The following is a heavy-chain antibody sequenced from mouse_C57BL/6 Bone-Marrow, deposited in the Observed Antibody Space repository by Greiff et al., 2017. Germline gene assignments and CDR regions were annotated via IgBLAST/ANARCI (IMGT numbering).Heavy chain of an antibody. CDR2: IYPGGGYT. J-gene: IGHJ1*03. Sequence: QVQLQQSGAELVRPGTSVKMSCKASGYTFTNYWIGWAKQRPGHGLEWIGDIYPGGGYTNYNEKFKGKATLNADKSSSTAYMQFSSLTSEDSAIYYCARSGDGYYFYWYFDVWGTGTTVTVSS. CDR1: GYTFTNYW. D-gene: IGHD2-3*01. CDR3: ARSGDGYYFYWYFDV. V-gene: IGHV1-63*01.